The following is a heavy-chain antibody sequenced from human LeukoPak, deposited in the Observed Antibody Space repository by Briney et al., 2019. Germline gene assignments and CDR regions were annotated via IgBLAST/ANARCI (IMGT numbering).Heavy chain of an antibody. D-gene: IGHD3-10*01. CDR3: ARDTLWFGEECIDY. V-gene: IGHV1-18*01. CDR2: ISAYNGNT. CDR1: GYTFTGYG. J-gene: IGHJ4*02. Sequence: ASLKVSCKPSGYTFTGYGISCVRQAPGQGLEWMGWISAYNGNTNYAQKLQGRVTMTTDTSTSTAYMELRSLSSDDTAVYYCARDTLWFGEECIDYWGQGTLVTVSS.